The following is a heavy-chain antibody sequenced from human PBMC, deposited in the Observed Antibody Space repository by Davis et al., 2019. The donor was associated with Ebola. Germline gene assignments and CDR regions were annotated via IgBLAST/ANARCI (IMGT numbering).Heavy chain of an antibody. CDR1: GYTFTSYG. CDR2: IIPIFGTA. D-gene: IGHD1-26*01. Sequence: AASVKVSCKASGYTFTSYGISWVRQAPGQGLEWMGGIIPIFGTANYAQKFQGRVTITADESTSTAYMELSSLRAEDTAVYYCAKDLLIVGATSRYYYGMDVWGQGTTVTVSS. V-gene: IGHV1-69*13. CDR3: AKDLLIVGATSRYYYGMDV. J-gene: IGHJ6*02.